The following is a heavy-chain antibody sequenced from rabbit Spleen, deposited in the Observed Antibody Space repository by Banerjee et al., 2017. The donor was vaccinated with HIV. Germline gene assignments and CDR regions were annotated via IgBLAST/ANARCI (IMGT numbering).Heavy chain of an antibody. CDR2: IYAGSTGTT. CDR1: GFPFNSNYY. J-gene: IGHJ3*01. D-gene: IGHD4-1*01. CDR3: ARDLAGVIGWNFGW. Sequence: QSLEESGGDLVKPGTSLTLTCTASGFPFNSNYYMCWVRQAPGKGLEWIGTIYAGSTGTTDYATWAKGRFTISRTSSTTVTLQMTSLTAADTATYFCARDLAGVIGWNFGWWGQGTLVTVS. V-gene: IGHV1S40*01.